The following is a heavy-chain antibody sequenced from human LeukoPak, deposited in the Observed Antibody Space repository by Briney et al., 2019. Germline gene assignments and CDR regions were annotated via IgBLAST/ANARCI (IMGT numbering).Heavy chain of an antibody. J-gene: IGHJ4*02. CDR2: ISGSGGST. V-gene: IGHV3-23*01. CDR3: AKDSPIVGATAHSDDY. D-gene: IGHD1-26*01. Sequence: PGGSLRLSCAASGFTFSSYAMSWVRQAPGKGLEWVSAISGSGGSTYYADSVKGRFTISRDKSKNTLYLQMNSLRAEDTAVYYCAKDSPIVGATAHSDDYWGQGTLVTVSS. CDR1: GFTFSSYA.